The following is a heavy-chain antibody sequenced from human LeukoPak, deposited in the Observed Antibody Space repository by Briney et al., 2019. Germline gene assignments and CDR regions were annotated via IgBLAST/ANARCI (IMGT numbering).Heavy chain of an antibody. CDR1: GFTFSSYE. Sequence: GGSLRLSCAASGFTFSSYEMNWVRQAPGKGLEWVSYISSSGSTIYYADSVKGRFTISRDNAKNSLYLQMNSLRAEDTAVYYCAEPGITMIGGVWGKGTPVTISP. D-gene: IGHD3-10*02. J-gene: IGHJ6*01. CDR3: AEPGITMIGGV. CDR2: ISSSGSTI. V-gene: IGHV3-48*03.